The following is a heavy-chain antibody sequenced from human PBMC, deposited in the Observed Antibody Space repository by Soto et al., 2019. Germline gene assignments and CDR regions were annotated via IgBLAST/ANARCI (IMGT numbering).Heavy chain of an antibody. D-gene: IGHD6-19*01. CDR3: ARGRGWSSGWYTTLYYYYGMDV. J-gene: IGHJ6*02. CDR1: GGSFSGYY. Sequence: SETLSLTCAVYGGSFSGYYWSWIRQPPGKGLEWIGEINHSGSTNYNPSLKSRVTISVDTSKNQFSLKLSSVTAADTAVYCCARGRGWSSGWYTTLYYYYGMDVWGQGTTVTVSS. V-gene: IGHV4-34*01. CDR2: INHSGST.